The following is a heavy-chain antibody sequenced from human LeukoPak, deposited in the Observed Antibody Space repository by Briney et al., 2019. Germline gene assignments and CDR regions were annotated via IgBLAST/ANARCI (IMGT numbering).Heavy chain of an antibody. CDR2: ISYDGSNK. V-gene: IGHV3-30*18. CDR1: GFTFSSYG. J-gene: IGHJ3*02. Sequence: PGRSLRLSCAASGFTFSSYGMHWVRQAPDKGLEWVAVISYDGSNKYYADSVKGRFTISRDNSKNTLYLQMNSLRAEDTAVYYCAKTGFAFGGYGDAFDIWGQGTMVTVSS. CDR3: AKTGFAFGGYGDAFDI. D-gene: IGHD3-16*01.